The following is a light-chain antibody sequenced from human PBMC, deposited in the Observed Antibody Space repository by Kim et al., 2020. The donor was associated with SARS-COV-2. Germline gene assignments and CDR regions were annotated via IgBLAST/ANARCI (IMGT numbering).Light chain of an antibody. CDR3: QHYNSYPYT. J-gene: IGKJ2*01. CDR2: QAS. V-gene: IGKV1-5*03. CDR1: QNIGSY. Sequence: ASVGARVTISCRASQNIGSYLAWYQHKPGKAPTLLVYQASSLESGVPSRFSGSGSETEFILTINSLQPDDFATYYCQHYNSYPYTFGQGTKLEI.